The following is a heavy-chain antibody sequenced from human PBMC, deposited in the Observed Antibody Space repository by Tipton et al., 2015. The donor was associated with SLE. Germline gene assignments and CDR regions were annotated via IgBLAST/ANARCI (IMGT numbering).Heavy chain of an antibody. CDR3: ARLGPTGELGDAFDI. CDR1: GDSVSSNSAA. V-gene: IGHV6-1*01. J-gene: IGHJ3*02. CDR2: TYYRSKWNN. Sequence: GLVKPSQTLSLTCAISGDSVSSNSAAWNWIRQSPSRGLEWLGGTYYRSKWNNDYAVSVKRRITINPDTSKNQFSLQVNSVTPEDAAVYYCARLGPTGELGDAFDIWGQGTMVAVSS. D-gene: IGHD1-26*01.